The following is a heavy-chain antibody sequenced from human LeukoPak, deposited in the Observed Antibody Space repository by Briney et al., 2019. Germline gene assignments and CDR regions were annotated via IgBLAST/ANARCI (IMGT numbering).Heavy chain of an antibody. D-gene: IGHD5-24*01. CDR1: GFSFSDSW. CDR2: MNPDVSQR. Sequence: GGSLRLSCAASGFSFSDSWMNWVRQAPGKGLEWVASMNPDVSQRYYADSVRGRFTISRDNPKSSLYLQMNSLRAEDTATYFCARDRAYNSFDYWGQGTLVIVSS. J-gene: IGHJ4*02. CDR3: ARDRAYNSFDY. V-gene: IGHV3-7*01.